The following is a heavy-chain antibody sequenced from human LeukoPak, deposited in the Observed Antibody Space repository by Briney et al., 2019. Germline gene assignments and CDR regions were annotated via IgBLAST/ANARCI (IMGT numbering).Heavy chain of an antibody. D-gene: IGHD3-16*01. CDR1: GYNFLAHY. CDR3: ARDLYGSLSYGLDT. V-gene: IGHV1-2*02. Sequence: ASVTVSCKTSGYNFLAHYIHWVRQAPGQGLEWMGWINSNTGGSMTAQKFRGGVSLTRDTATTTAYLEVRRLTADDTAVYFCARDLYGSLSYGLDTWGQGTLVIVSS. CDR2: INSNTGGS. J-gene: IGHJ5*02.